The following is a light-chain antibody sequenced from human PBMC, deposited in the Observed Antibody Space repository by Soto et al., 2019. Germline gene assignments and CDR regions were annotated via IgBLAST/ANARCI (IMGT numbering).Light chain of an antibody. Sequence: DIQLTQSPFSLSASVGDRVTITCRASQSISNYLNWYQHKPGKAPNLLIYDASSLKSGVPSRFSGSGSGTDFTLTVSSLQPEDFATYYCQQSYSTLYTFGLGTKLEIK. V-gene: IGKV1-39*01. CDR1: QSISNY. CDR3: QQSYSTLYT. J-gene: IGKJ2*01. CDR2: DAS.